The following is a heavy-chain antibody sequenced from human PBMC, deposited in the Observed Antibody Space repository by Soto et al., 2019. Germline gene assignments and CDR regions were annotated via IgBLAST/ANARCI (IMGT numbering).Heavy chain of an antibody. V-gene: IGHV1-2*02. Sequence: GSVQGSCTASGDTFTCYYMHWVRQAPGQGLEWMGWINPNSGGTKYVQKFQGRVTMTRDTSMSTAYMELRRLRSDDTAVYYCARVLLLQQLGAFDVWGQGRMV. CDR3: ARVLLLQQLGAFDV. CDR2: INPNSGGT. J-gene: IGHJ3*01. D-gene: IGHD6-13*01. CDR1: GDTFTCYY.